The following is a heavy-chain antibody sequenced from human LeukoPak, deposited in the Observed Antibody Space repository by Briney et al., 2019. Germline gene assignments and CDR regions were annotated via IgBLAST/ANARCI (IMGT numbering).Heavy chain of an antibody. CDR1: GGSISSYY. CDR2: IYYSGST. J-gene: IGHJ3*02. D-gene: IGHD4-17*01. CDR3: ASRTLNGYGDYGPFDI. V-gene: IGHV4-59*01. Sequence: SGTLSLTCTVSGGSISSYYWSWIRQPPGKGLEWIGYIYYSGSTNYNPSLKSRVTISVDTSKNQFSLKLSSVTAADTAVYYCASRTLNGYGDYGPFDIWGQGTMVTVSS.